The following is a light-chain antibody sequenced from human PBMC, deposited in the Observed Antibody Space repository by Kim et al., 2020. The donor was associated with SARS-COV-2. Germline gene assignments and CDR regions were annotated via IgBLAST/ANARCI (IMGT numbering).Light chain of an antibody. CDR2: AVS. CDR3: QQYGGTPRYS. V-gene: IGKV3-20*01. J-gene: IGKJ2*01. Sequence: EIVLTQSPGTLSLSPGERATLSCRASQSVNSGYLASYQQKPGQAPRLLIYAVSSRATGIPDRFSGSGSGTDFSLTISRLEPEDFAVYYCQQYGGTPRYSFGQGTKLEI. CDR1: QSVNSGY.